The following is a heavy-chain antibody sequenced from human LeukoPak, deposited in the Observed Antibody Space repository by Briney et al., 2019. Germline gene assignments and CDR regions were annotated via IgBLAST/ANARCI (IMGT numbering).Heavy chain of an antibody. J-gene: IGHJ5*02. CDR3: ARVIMIVVVTPPLNWFDP. V-gene: IGHV4-39*01. Sequence: PSETLSLTCTVSGVSISSSNSYWGWIRQPPGKGLEWIGSIYYTGNTYYNASLKSRVTVSIDTSKNQFSLKLSSVTAADTAVYYCARVIMIVVVTPPLNWFDPWGQGTLVTVSS. CDR2: IYYTGNT. D-gene: IGHD3-22*01. CDR1: GVSISSSNSY.